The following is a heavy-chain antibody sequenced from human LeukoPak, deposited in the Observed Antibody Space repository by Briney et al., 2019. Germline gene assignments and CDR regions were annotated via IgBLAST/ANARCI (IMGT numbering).Heavy chain of an antibody. Sequence: GGSLRLSCAASGFIFSNYAVSWVRQAPGKGLEWVSGISGSGDTTYYADSVKGRFTISRDNSKNTLYLQMNSLRAEDTAVYYCATSSLAAIMVFDYWGQGTLVTVSS. J-gene: IGHJ4*02. V-gene: IGHV3-23*01. CDR2: ISGSGDTT. CDR3: ATSSLAAIMVFDY. D-gene: IGHD2-2*02. CDR1: GFIFSNYA.